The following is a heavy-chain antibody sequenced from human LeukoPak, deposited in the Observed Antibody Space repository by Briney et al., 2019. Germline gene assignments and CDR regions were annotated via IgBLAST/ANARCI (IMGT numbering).Heavy chain of an antibody. CDR3: ARENSHYDFWSGYDYYYYYMDV. D-gene: IGHD3-3*01. Sequence: ASVKVSCKASGYTFTSYGISWVRQAPGQGLEWMGWISAYNGNTNYAQKLQGRVTMTTDTSTSTAYMELRSLRSDDTAVYYCARENSHYDFWSGYDYYYYYMDVWGKGTTVTVSS. CDR1: GYTFTSYG. J-gene: IGHJ6*03. V-gene: IGHV1-18*01. CDR2: ISAYNGNT.